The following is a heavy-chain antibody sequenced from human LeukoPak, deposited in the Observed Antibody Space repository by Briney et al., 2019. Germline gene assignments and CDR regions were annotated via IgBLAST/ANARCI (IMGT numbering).Heavy chain of an antibody. J-gene: IGHJ4*02. Sequence: GGSLRLSCAASKFPFTIYAMSWVRQAPGEGLEWVSSFTTSGETTYYTGSVEGRFTTSRDNSKDAMYLKMNSLRAEDTAIYYCSRDRPNYFGTDGHYYRRGGDYWGQGTLVTVSS. CDR1: KFPFTIYA. CDR2: FTTSGETT. D-gene: IGHD3-22*01. CDR3: SRDRPNYFGTDGHYYRRGGDY. V-gene: IGHV3-23*01.